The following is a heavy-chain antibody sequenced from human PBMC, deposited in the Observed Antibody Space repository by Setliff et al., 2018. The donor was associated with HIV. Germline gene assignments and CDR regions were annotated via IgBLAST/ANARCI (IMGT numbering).Heavy chain of an antibody. D-gene: IGHD6-19*01. CDR2: IYTSGST. CDR1: GGSISTYY. Sequence: SETLSLTCTVSGGSISTYYWSWIRQPPGKGLEWIGYIYTSGSTNYNPSLKSRVTISVDTSKNQFSLKLSSVTAADTAVYYCARDSSGWYFDLWGRGTLVTVSS. V-gene: IGHV4-4*08. J-gene: IGHJ2*01. CDR3: ARDSSGWYFDL.